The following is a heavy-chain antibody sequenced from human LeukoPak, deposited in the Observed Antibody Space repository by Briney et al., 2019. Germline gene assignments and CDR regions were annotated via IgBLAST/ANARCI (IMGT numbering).Heavy chain of an antibody. CDR2: IFPSGNT. V-gene: IGHV3-53*01. CDR3: ARTNYGDSPTYKHFGL. Sequence: GGSLRLSCTVSGFTVSSNYMSWVRQAPGKGLEWVSVIFPSGNTFHADSVKGRFTISRDNSKNTLRLQMNSLGAEDTAVYYCARTNYGDSPTYKHFGLWGRGTRVIVSS. J-gene: IGHJ2*01. CDR1: GFTVSSNY. D-gene: IGHD4-17*01.